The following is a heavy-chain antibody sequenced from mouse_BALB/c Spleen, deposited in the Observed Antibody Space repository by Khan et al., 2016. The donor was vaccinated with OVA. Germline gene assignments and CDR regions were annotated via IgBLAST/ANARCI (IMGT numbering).Heavy chain of an antibody. CDR3: ARSTYRYAFAY. D-gene: IGHD2-14*01. V-gene: IGHV3-8*02. CDR2: MIYTGYT. J-gene: IGHJ3*01. Sequence: EVQLVESGPSLVKPSQTLSLTCSVTGDSITSGYWSWIRKFPGNKLEYMGYMIYTGYTDYNPSLTSRLALTRHTSKKQYYLQLNAVTTEDTATYYWARSTYRYAFAYWGQGTLVTVTA. CDR1: GDSITSGY.